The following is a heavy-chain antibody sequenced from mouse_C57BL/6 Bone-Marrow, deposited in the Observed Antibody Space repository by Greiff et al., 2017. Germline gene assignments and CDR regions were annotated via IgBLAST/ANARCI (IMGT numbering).Heavy chain of an antibody. D-gene: IGHD2-3*01. CDR1: GFTFSNYW. Sequence: EVMLVESGGGLVQPGGSMKLSCVASGFTFSNYWMNWVRQSPEKGLEWVAQIRLKSDNYATHYAESVKGRFTISRDDSKSSVYLQMNNLRAEDTGIYYCTRDGCYWYFDVWGTGTTVTVSS. CDR2: IRLKSDNYAT. CDR3: TRDGCYWYFDV. J-gene: IGHJ1*03. V-gene: IGHV6-3*01.